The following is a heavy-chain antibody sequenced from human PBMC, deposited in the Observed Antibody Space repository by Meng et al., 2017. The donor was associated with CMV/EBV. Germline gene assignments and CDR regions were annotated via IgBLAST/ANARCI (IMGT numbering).Heavy chain of an antibody. CDR1: GGTFSSYT. CDR2: IIPILGIA. J-gene: IGHJ4*02. V-gene: IGHV1-69*02. CDR3: ASLYCGGDCPIEFEGQFDY. D-gene: IGHD2-21*01. Sequence: SVKVSCKASGGTFSSYTISGVRQPPGQGLEWMGRIIPILGIANYAQKFQGRVTITADKSTSTAYMELSSLRSEDTAVYYCASLYCGGDCPIEFEGQFDYWGQGTLVTVSS.